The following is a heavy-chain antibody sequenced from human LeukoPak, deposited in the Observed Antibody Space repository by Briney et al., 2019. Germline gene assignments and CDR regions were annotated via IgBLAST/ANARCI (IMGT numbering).Heavy chain of an antibody. Sequence: GGSLRLSCAASGFTFDDYAMNWVRQAPGKGLEWVSGISWNSGSIVYADSVKGRFTISRDNAKNSLYLQMNSLRAEDTALYYCAKDLDCVILAGYPDGWGQGTLVTVSS. CDR2: ISWNSGSI. J-gene: IGHJ4*02. CDR1: GFTFDDYA. CDR3: AKDLDCVILAGYPDG. V-gene: IGHV3-9*01. D-gene: IGHD3-9*01.